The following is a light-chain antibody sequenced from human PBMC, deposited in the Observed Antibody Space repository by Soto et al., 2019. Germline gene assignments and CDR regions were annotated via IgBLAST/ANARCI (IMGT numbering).Light chain of an antibody. V-gene: IGLV2-14*01. J-gene: IGLJ3*02. CDR2: DVS. CDR1: SSDIGVYNY. CDR3: TSFTTTNIWV. Sequence: QSVLTQPASVSGSPGQSITISCTGTSSDIGVYNYVSWYQQHPGKATKLVICDVSNRPSRVSSRFSGSKSGNTASLTISGLRAEEEADYYCTSFTTTNIWVFGGRTKLTVL.